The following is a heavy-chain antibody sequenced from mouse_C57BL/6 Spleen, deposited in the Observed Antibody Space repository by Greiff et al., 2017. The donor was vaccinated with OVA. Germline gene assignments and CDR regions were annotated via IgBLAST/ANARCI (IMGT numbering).Heavy chain of an antibody. V-gene: IGHV5-17*01. CDR2: ISSGSSTI. D-gene: IGHD1-1*01. CDR1: GFTFSDYG. J-gene: IGHJ4*01. CDR3: ARPALRYYAMDY. Sequence: EVQLVESGGGLVKPGGSLKLSCAASGFTFSDYGMHWVRQAPEKGLEWVAYISSGSSTIYYADTVKGRFPISRDNAKNTLFLQMTSLRAEDTAVYYCARPALRYYAMDYWGQGTSVTVSS.